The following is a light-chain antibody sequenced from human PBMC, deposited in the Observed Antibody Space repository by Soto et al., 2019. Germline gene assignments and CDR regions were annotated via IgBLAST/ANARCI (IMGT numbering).Light chain of an antibody. V-gene: IGKV3-20*01. CDR2: DAA. CDR3: QQYGSSPRT. Sequence: VVTHSPGTLSLSPGERSTLPCRTSQIVNNRYLAWYQQKPGQAPRLLMYDAASRPGGIPDRFSGSGFGTEFTLTISRLEPEDFAVYYCQQYGSSPRTLGQGTKVDIK. J-gene: IGKJ1*01. CDR1: QIVNNRY.